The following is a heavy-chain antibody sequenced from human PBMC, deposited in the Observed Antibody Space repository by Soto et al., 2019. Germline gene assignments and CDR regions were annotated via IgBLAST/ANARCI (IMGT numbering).Heavy chain of an antibody. D-gene: IGHD2-2*01. V-gene: IGHV4-39*01. J-gene: IGHJ4*02. CDR1: GGSISSRSFY. Sequence: QLQLQESGPGLVKPSETLSLTCTVSGGSISSRSFYWGWIRQPPGMGLEWIGSIYYSGSTDYDPSLNCRLSISVDTSKNQFSLRLSSVTAADTSVYYCASRSSYCRHTTCYEDYFDYWGQGILGTVSS. CDR2: IYYSGST. CDR3: ASRSSYCRHTTCYEDYFDY.